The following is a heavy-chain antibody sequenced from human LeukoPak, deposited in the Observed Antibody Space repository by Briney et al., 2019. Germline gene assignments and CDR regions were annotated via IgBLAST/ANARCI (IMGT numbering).Heavy chain of an antibody. CDR1: GFTFSNYA. Sequence: GGSLRLSCAASGFTFSNYAMSWVRQAPGKGLEWVSAISGSGGSTYYADSVKGRFTISRDNSKNTLYLQMNSLRAEDTAVYYCAKDSRYFATPYYFDYWGQGTLVTVSS. CDR3: AKDSRYFATPYYFDY. D-gene: IGHD3-9*01. V-gene: IGHV3-23*01. CDR2: ISGSGGST. J-gene: IGHJ4*02.